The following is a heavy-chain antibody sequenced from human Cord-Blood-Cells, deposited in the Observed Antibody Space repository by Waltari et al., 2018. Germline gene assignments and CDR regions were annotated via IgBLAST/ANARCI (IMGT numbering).Heavy chain of an antibody. J-gene: IGHJ4*02. CDR2: ISSRGGNT. Sequence: EVQLLESGGGLVQPGGSLRLSCAASGFTFSSYAMSWVRQAPGKGLEWVSAISSRGGNTYYADSVKGRFTISRDNSKNTLYLQMNSLRAEDTAVYYCAKDHAYGDLDYWGQGTLVTVSS. V-gene: IGHV3-23*01. CDR3: AKDHAYGDLDY. CDR1: GFTFSSYA. D-gene: IGHD4-17*01.